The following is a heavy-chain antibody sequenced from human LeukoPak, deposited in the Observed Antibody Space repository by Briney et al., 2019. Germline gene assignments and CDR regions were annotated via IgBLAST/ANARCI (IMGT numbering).Heavy chain of an antibody. CDR2: VSYSGST. Sequence: PSETLSLTCTVSGGSISSSRYHWGWIRQSPGKGLEWIGSVSYSGSTYYNPSLKSRVTISVDTPKNQFSLKLSSVTAADTAVYYCARQMGPYDAFDIWGQGTMVTVSS. D-gene: IGHD3-16*01. J-gene: IGHJ3*02. V-gene: IGHV4-39*01. CDR1: GGSISSSRYH. CDR3: ARQMGPYDAFDI.